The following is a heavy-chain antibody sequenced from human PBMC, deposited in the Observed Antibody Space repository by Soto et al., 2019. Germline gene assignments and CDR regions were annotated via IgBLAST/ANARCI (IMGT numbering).Heavy chain of an antibody. Sequence: QVQLVQSGAEVKKPGASVKVSCKASGYTFISYGISWVRQAPGQGLEWMGWITGYNGNTKYAKKLQGRVTMTTATSTSTAFMRLRSLRSDATAVYYCARDLGGQIVDYWGQGTLVTVSS. D-gene: IGHD3-16*01. J-gene: IGHJ4*02. V-gene: IGHV1-18*01. CDR2: ITGYNGNT. CDR1: GYTFISYG. CDR3: ARDLGGQIVDY.